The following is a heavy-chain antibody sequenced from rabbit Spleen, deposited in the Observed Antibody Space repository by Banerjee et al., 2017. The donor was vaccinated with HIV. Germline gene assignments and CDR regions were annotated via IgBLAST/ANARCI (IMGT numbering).Heavy chain of an antibody. Sequence: QSLEESGGDLVKPGASLTLTCTASGFSFSNSYWICWVRQAPGKGLEWIGCIYGDSSGSTAYASWAKGRFTISKTSSTTVTLQMTSLTVADTATYFCARVSETSGWGEDLWGPGTLVTVS. CDR2: IYGDSSGST. CDR3: ARVSETSGWGEDL. CDR1: GFSFSNSYW. V-gene: IGHV1S40*01. D-gene: IGHD4-1*01. J-gene: IGHJ6*01.